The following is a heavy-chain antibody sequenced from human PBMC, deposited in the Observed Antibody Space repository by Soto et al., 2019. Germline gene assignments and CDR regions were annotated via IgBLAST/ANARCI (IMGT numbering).Heavy chain of an antibody. J-gene: IGHJ4*02. Sequence: QVTLKESGPVLVKPTETLTLTCTVSGFSLSNARMGVSWIRQPPGKALEWLAHIFSNDEKSYSTSLKSRLTIAKHTSKSQVVLTKPNMDPVDTATYYCARIALGSWSLAYWGQGTLVTVSS. V-gene: IGHV2-26*01. D-gene: IGHD6-13*01. CDR3: ARIALGSWSLAY. CDR1: GFSLSNARMG. CDR2: IFSNDEK.